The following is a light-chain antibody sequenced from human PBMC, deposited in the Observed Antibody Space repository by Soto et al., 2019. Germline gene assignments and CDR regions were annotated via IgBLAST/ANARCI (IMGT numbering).Light chain of an antibody. CDR3: QQCNNWRT. J-gene: IGKJ1*01. Sequence: EIVMTQSPATLSVSPGERATLSCRASQSVSSNLAWYQQKPGEAPTRLIYGASTRATGIPARFSGSGSGTEFTLTIRRLPYEDFAVYYCQQCNNWRTFGQGTKVEIK. CDR1: QSVSSN. CDR2: GAS. V-gene: IGKV3-15*01.